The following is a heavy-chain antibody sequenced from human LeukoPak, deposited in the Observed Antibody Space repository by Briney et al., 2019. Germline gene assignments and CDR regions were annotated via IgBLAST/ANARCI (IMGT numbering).Heavy chain of an antibody. V-gene: IGHV3-21*01. J-gene: IGHJ4*02. CDR3: ARDYEIY. CDR1: GFTFSSYS. CDR2: ISSSSSYI. D-gene: IGHD5-12*01. Sequence: GGSLRLSCAASGFTFSSYSMNWVRQAPGKGLEWVSSISSSSSYIYYGDSVKGLFTISRDNAKDSLYLQMNSLRAEDTAVYYCARDYEIYWGQGTLVTVSS.